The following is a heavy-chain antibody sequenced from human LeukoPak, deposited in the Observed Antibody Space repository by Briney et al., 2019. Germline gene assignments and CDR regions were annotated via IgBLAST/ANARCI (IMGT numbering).Heavy chain of an antibody. CDR3: ASNKEGYCSGGSCSRIFDI. J-gene: IGHJ3*02. V-gene: IGHV4-34*01. CDR1: GGSFSGYY. CDR2: INHSGST. Sequence: SETLSLTCAVYGGSFSGYYWSWIRQPPGKGLEWIGEINHSGSTNYNPSLKSRVTISVDTSKNQFSLKLSSVTAADTAVYYCASNKEGYCSGGSCSRIFDIWGQGTMVTVSS. D-gene: IGHD2-15*01.